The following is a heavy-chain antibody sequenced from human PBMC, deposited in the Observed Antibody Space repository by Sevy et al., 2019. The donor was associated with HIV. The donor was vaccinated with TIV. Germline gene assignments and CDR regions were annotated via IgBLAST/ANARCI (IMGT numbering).Heavy chain of an antibody. CDR3: AQDAFEVRDVLSSRGMPTYYHAMDL. CDR1: GFTFGSYD. V-gene: IGHV3-30*18. D-gene: IGHD3-10*01. J-gene: IGHJ6*02. Sequence: GGSLRLSCAASGFTFGSYDMYWVRQTPGKGLEWVALISFYGSNKEYADSVKGRFTISRDNSKNTVYLQMSSLKPEDTAVYYCAQDAFEVRDVLSSRGMPTYYHAMDLWGQGTPVTVSS. CDR2: ISFYGSNK.